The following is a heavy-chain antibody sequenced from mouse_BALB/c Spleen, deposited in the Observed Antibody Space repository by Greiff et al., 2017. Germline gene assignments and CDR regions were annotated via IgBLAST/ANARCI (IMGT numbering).Heavy chain of an antibody. CDR2: INSNGGST. Sequence: EVQRVESGGGLVQPGGSLKLSCAASGFTFSSYGMSWVRQTPDKRLELVATINSNGGSTYYPDSVKGRFTISRDNAKNTLYLQMSSLKSEDTAMYYCARDRGGHDYWGQGTTLTVSS. CDR3: ARDRGGHDY. CDR1: GFTFSSYG. V-gene: IGHV5-6-3*01. D-gene: IGHD3-1*01. J-gene: IGHJ2*01.